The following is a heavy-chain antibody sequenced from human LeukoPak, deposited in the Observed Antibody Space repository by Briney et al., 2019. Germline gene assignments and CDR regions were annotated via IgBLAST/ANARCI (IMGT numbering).Heavy chain of an antibody. CDR3: AREYTRYYYYYMDV. CDR1: DYSISNTYY. Sequence: SETLSLTCTVSDYSISNTYYWGWIRQPPGKGLEWIGNIHHSGITNYNPSLKSRVTISVDTSKNQFSLKVNSVTAADTAVYYCAREYTRYYYYYMDVWGKGTTVTVSS. D-gene: IGHD2-2*02. V-gene: IGHV4-38-2*02. CDR2: IHHSGIT. J-gene: IGHJ6*03.